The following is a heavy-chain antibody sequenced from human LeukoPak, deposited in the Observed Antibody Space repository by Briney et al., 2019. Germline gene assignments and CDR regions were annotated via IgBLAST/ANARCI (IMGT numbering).Heavy chain of an antibody. Sequence: PWGSLRLSCAASGFTFSSYAMSWVRQAPGKGLEWVSVIYSGGSTYYADSVKGRFTISRDNSKNTLYLQMNSLRAEDTAVYYCARGAGFYWGQGTLVTVSS. J-gene: IGHJ4*02. D-gene: IGHD6-13*01. V-gene: IGHV3-53*01. CDR3: ARGAGFY. CDR1: GFTFSSYA. CDR2: IYSGGST.